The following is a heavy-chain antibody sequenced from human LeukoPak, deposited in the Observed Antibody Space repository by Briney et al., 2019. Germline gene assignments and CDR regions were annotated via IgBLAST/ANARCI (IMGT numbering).Heavy chain of an antibody. CDR2: VYSGGST. J-gene: IGHJ5*02. V-gene: IGHV3-66*01. Sequence: GGSPRLSCAASGFTVSSNYMSWVRQAPGKGLEWVSVVYSGGSTYYADSVKGRFTISRDNSKNTLYLQMNSLRAEDTAVYYCARDKYCSGGSCYHWFDPWGQGTLVTVSS. CDR3: ARDKYCSGGSCYHWFDP. D-gene: IGHD2-15*01. CDR1: GFTVSSNY.